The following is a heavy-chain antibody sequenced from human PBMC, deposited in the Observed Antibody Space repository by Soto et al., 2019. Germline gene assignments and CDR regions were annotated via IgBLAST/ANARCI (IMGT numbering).Heavy chain of an antibody. V-gene: IGHV4-34*01. J-gene: IGHJ4*02. D-gene: IGHD1-1*01. CDR3: AIVTTHGLDRLKFDY. Sequence: SVKLRVTYSVYVGSFSGYYWSWIRQPPGKELEWIGEINHSGSTNYNPSLKSRVTISVDTSKNQFSLRLSSVTAADTAVYYCAIVTTHGLDRLKFDYRGQG. CDR2: INHSGST. CDR1: VGSFSGYY.